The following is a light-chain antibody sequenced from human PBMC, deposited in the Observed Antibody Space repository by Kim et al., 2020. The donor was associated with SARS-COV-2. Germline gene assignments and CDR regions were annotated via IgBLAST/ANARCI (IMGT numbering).Light chain of an antibody. CDR2: AAS. V-gene: IGKV1-39*01. CDR1: QSISSH. CDR3: QRSYITPCT. J-gene: IGKJ3*01. Sequence: DIQMTQSPSSLSASVGDRVTITCRTTQSISSHLNWYQQKPGRAPKLLISAASTLQCGVPSRFSGSGSETDFTLTISSLQPEDFANDFCQRSYITPCTIGPGTKVDIK.